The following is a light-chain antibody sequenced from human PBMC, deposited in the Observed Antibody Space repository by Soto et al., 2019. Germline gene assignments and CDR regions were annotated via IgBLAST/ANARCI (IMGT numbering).Light chain of an antibody. J-gene: IGLJ1*01. CDR3: SSYTSSREKV. CDR2: DVS. Sequence: QSALTQPASVSGSPGQSITISCTGTSSDVGGYNYVSWYQQYPGKAPKLMIHDVSNRPSGVSDRFSGSKSGNTASLTISGLQAEAEADYYCSSYTSSREKVFGTGTKPTVL. V-gene: IGLV2-14*01. CDR1: SSDVGGYNY.